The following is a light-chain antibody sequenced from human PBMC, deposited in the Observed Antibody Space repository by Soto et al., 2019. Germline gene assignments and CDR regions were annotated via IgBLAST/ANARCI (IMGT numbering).Light chain of an antibody. CDR2: NTN. V-gene: IGLV8-61*01. CDR3: GLYVGSGSHWV. J-gene: IGLJ3*02. Sequence: QTVVTQEPSFSVSPGGTVTLTCGLTSGSVSTRNYPSWYQQIPGQAPRKPIYNTNTRSSGVPDRFSGSILGNKAALALTGAQAEDESDYYCGLYVGSGSHWVLGGGTKLTAL. CDR1: SGSVSTRNY.